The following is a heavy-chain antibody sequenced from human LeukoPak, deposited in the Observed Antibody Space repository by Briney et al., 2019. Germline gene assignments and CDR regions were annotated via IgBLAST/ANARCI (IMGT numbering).Heavy chain of an antibody. D-gene: IGHD6-13*01. J-gene: IGHJ4*02. CDR3: ADSRGDY. V-gene: IGHV3-30*02. Sequence: QTGGSLRLSCAASGFTFSSYGLHWVRQAPGKGLEWVALIWYDGSIQYYADSVKGRFTISRDNSKNTLYLQMSSLRAEDTAVYYCADSRGDYWGQGTLVTVSS. CDR1: GFTFSSYG. CDR2: IWYDGSIQ.